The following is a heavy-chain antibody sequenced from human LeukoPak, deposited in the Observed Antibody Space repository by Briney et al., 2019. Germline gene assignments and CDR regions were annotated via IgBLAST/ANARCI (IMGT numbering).Heavy chain of an antibody. CDR1: GYTFTSYG. V-gene: IGHV1-18*01. D-gene: IGHD2-2*02. CDR2: ISAYNGNT. CDR3: ARDTEGYCSSTSCYRDDAFDI. Sequence: ASVKVSCKASGYTFTSYGISWVRQAPGQGLEWMGWISAYNGNTNYAQKLQGRVTMTTDTSTSTAYVELWSLRSDDTAVYYCARDTEGYCSSTSCYRDDAFDIWGQGTMVTASS. J-gene: IGHJ3*02.